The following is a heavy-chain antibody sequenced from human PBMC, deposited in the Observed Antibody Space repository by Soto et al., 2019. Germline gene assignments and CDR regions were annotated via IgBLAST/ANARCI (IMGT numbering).Heavy chain of an antibody. CDR1: GFTFSSYG. D-gene: IGHD4-17*01. CDR3: AREDYGDYAFYFDY. CDR2: IWYDGSNK. V-gene: IGHV3-33*01. J-gene: IGHJ4*02. Sequence: QVQLVESGGGVVQPGRSLRLSCAASGFTFSSYGMHWVRRAPGKGLEWVAVIWYDGSNKYYADSVKGRFTISRDNSKNTLYLQMNSLRAEDTAVYYCAREDYGDYAFYFDYWGQGTLVTVSS.